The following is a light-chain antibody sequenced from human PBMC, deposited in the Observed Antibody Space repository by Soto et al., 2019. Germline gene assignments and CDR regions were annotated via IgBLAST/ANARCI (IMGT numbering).Light chain of an antibody. CDR2: EVN. CDR3: TSYTSSTTLYV. J-gene: IGLJ1*01. V-gene: IGLV2-14*01. CDR1: SSDVGAYKY. Sequence: QSALTQPASVSGSPGQSITISCTGTSSDVGAYKYVSWYQQQAGKSPRLMIYEVNNRPSGVSNRFSGSKSGNTASLTISGLQAEDEADYYCTSYTSSTTLYVFGSGTKVTV.